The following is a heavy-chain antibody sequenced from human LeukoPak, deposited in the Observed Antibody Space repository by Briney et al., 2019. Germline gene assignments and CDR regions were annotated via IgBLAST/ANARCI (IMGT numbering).Heavy chain of an antibody. Sequence: PSETLSLTCTVSGGSISYYYWSWIRQPAGGGLEWIGRIHISGSTNYNPSLKSRVTISIDKSNNQFFLKLNSVTAADTAVYYCARESPTYSSGWYKDFWGQGTLVTVSS. CDR3: ARESPTYSSGWYKDF. V-gene: IGHV4-4*07. CDR1: GGSISYYY. D-gene: IGHD6-19*01. CDR2: IHISGST. J-gene: IGHJ4*02.